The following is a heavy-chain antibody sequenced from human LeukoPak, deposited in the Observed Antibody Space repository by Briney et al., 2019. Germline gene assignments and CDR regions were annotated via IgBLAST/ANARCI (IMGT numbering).Heavy chain of an antibody. J-gene: IGHJ4*02. D-gene: IGHD6-13*01. CDR2: IYYSGST. CDR3: ARVDGYSSSWSAYFDY. CDR1: GGSISSYY. Sequence: SETLSLTCTVSGGSISSYYWSWIRQPPGKGLEWLGYIYYSGSTNYNPSLKSRVTISVDTSKNQFSLKLSSVTAADTAVYYCARVDGYSSSWSAYFDYWGQGTLVTVSS. V-gene: IGHV4-59*01.